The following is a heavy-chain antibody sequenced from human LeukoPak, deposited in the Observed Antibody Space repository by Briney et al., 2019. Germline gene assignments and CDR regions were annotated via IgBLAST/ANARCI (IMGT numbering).Heavy chain of an antibody. CDR2: TYYRSKWFN. J-gene: IGHJ4*02. CDR1: GDSVTINSAA. Sequence: SQTLSLTFAISGDSVTINSAAWNWVRQSPSRGLEWLGRTYYRSKWFNDYSISVKSRITVNPDTSKNQFSLQLTSVTPEDTAVYYCARDGGLGLDYFDYWGQGTLVTVSS. CDR3: ARDGGLGLDYFDY. V-gene: IGHV6-1*01. D-gene: IGHD3-16*01.